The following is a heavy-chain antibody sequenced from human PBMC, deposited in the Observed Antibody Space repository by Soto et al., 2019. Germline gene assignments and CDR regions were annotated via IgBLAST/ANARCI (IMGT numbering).Heavy chain of an antibody. Sequence: SVKVSCKASGGTFSSYAISWVRQAPGQGLEWMGGIIPIFGTANYAQKFQGRVTITADESTSTAYMELSSLRSEDTAVYYCASGLRNAGDYYYYYGMDVWGQGTTVTISS. J-gene: IGHJ6*02. CDR1: GGTFSSYA. CDR3: ASGLRNAGDYYYYYGMDV. CDR2: IIPIFGTA. V-gene: IGHV1-69*13. D-gene: IGHD4-17*01.